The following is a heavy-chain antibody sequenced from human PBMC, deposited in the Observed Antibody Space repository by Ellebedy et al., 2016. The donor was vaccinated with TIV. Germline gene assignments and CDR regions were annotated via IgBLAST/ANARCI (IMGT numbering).Heavy chain of an antibody. CDR3: AKAPSAAMGPIDY. J-gene: IGHJ4*02. V-gene: IGHV3-23*01. Sequence: GESLKISCVASGFTFSGYAMTWVRQPPGKGLEWVSSLSGSGGKTYYADSVKGRFTISRDNSKNTLYLQMDSLRADDTAAYYCAKAPSAAMGPIDYWGQGTLLAVSS. D-gene: IGHD5-18*01. CDR1: GFTFSGYA. CDR2: LSGSGGKT.